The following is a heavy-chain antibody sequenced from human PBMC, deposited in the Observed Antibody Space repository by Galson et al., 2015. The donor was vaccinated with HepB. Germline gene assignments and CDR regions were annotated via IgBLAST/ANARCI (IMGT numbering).Heavy chain of an antibody. D-gene: IGHD3-22*01. CDR1: GYTFTGYY. J-gene: IGHJ5*02. Sequence: SVKVSCKASGYTFTGYYMHWVRQAPGQGLEWMGWINPNSGGTNYAQKFQGRVTMTRDTSISTAYMELSRLRSDDTAVYYCARSQYYYDSSGYYEVYWFDPWGQGTLVTVSS. V-gene: IGHV1-2*02. CDR2: INPNSGGT. CDR3: ARSQYYYDSSGYYEVYWFDP.